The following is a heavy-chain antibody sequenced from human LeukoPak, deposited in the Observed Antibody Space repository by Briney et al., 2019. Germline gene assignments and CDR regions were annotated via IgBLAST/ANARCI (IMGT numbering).Heavy chain of an antibody. CDR1: GFTFSSYG. V-gene: IGHV3-30*02. J-gene: IGHJ3*02. Sequence: PGGSLRLSCAASGFTFSSYGMHWVRQAPGKGLEWVAFIRYDGSNKYYADSVKGRFTISRDNSKNTLYLQMNSLRAEDTAVYYCAKVDRPLVVVPAANEGDDAFDIWGQGTMVTVSS. D-gene: IGHD2-2*01. CDR2: IRYDGSNK. CDR3: AKVDRPLVVVPAANEGDDAFDI.